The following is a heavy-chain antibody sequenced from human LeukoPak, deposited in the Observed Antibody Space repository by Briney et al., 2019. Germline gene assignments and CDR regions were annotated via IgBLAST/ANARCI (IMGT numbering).Heavy chain of an antibody. J-gene: IGHJ4*02. D-gene: IGHD6-6*01. CDR2: TYYRTKWYD. CDR3: ARAGSGSSAFLFDS. V-gene: IGHV6-1*01. Sequence: SQTLSLTCAISGDSVSSQRTIWHWLRQSPSGGLEWLGRTYYRTKWYDDSAAFVNGRTTIISDTSQNQLSLHLNSVTPEDTGVYYCARAGSGSSAFLFDSWGQGTLVTVSS. CDR1: GDSVSSQRTI.